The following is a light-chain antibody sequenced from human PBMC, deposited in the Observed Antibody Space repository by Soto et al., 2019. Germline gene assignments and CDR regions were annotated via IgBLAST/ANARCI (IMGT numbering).Light chain of an antibody. J-gene: IGKJ4*01. CDR3: QQYNNWPLT. Sequence: EIVMTQSPATLSVSPGERATLSCRASQSINNNLAWYQQKPGQGPRLLIYGASSSATGIPARVSGSGSGTGFTLTISSLQSEDFAIYYCQQYNNWPLTFGGGTKVESK. V-gene: IGKV3-15*01. CDR2: GAS. CDR1: QSINNN.